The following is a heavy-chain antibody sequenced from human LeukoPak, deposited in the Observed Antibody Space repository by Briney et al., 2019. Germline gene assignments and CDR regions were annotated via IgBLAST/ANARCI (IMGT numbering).Heavy chain of an antibody. Sequence: GGSLRLSCAASGFTFSSYGMHWVRQAPGKGLEWVAFIRYDGSNKYYADSVKGRFTISRDNAKNSLYLQMNSLRAEDMALYYCAKGRWEQTATFFDYWGQGTLVTVSS. D-gene: IGHD1-26*01. CDR2: IRYDGSNK. CDR3: AKGRWEQTATFFDY. CDR1: GFTFSSYG. V-gene: IGHV3-30*02. J-gene: IGHJ4*02.